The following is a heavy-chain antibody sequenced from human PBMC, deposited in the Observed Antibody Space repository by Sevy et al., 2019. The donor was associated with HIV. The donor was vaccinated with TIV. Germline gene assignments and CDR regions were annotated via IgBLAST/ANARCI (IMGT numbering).Heavy chain of an antibody. CDR3: ARVRLYDTRDFDY. CDR2: ISSSGSYI. V-gene: IGHV3-21*01. D-gene: IGHD3-22*01. J-gene: IGHJ4*02. CDR1: GFTFRSYT. Sequence: GGSLRLSCVASGFTFRSYTMKWVRQAPGKGLECVSSISSSGSYIYYADSVKGRFTISRDDAKNSLYLQMNTLRAEDAALYYCARVRLYDTRDFDYWGQGTLVTVSS.